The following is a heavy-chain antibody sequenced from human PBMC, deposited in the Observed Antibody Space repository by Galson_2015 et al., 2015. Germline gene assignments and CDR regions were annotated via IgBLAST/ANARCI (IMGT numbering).Heavy chain of an antibody. CDR3: ARRLGDCSTTSCYWFAFDI. J-gene: IGHJ3*02. D-gene: IGHD2-2*01. CDR2: IYPGDSDT. Sequence: QSGAAVKKPGESLKISCKGSGYSFTTYWIGWVRQMPGKGLEWMGIIYPGDSDTRYSPSFQGQVTISADKSITTAYLQWSSLKASDTAIYYCARRLGDCSTTSCYWFAFDIWGQGTMVTVSS. CDR1: GYSFTTYW. V-gene: IGHV5-51*03.